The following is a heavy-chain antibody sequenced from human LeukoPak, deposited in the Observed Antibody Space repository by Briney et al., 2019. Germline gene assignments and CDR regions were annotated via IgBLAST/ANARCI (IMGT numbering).Heavy chain of an antibody. CDR1: AGSISNGDYY. CDR3: ARQLPTAAADTRGYFDY. CDR2: IFYGEST. D-gene: IGHD6-25*01. Sequence: SETLSLTCSVSAGSISNGDYYWGWIRQAPGKGLEWIGCIFYGESTHYNPSLKSRATISVDASKNQFSLKLTSVTAADAAIYYCARQLPTAAADTRGYFDYWGQETVVTVSS. J-gene: IGHJ4*01. V-gene: IGHV4-39*01.